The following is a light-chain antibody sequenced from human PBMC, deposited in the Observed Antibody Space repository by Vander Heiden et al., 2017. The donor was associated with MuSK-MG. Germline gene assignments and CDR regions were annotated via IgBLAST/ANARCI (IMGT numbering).Light chain of an antibody. J-gene: IGLJ2*01. CDR3: AAWDDSLNGGV. V-gene: IGLV1-44*01. Sequence: SILPPPPSASRTPRQRVTSSWSGSSSNIGSNTVNWYQQLPGTAPKRLSYSKNQRPSGVPDRFSGSKSGTSASLAISGLQSEDEADYYCAAWDDSLNGGVFGGGTKLTVL. CDR2: SKN. CDR1: SSNIGSNT.